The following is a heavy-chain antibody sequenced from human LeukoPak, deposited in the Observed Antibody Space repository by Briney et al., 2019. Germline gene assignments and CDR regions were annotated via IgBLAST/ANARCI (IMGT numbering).Heavy chain of an antibody. D-gene: IGHD3-3*01. J-gene: IGHJ4*02. CDR1: GFTLSSYG. CDR2: ISGGGGST. Sequence: GGSLRLSCAASGFTLSSYGMSWVRQAPGKGLEWVSAISGGGGSTFYADSVKGRFTISRDNSKNTLYLQMNSLRAGDTAVYYCAKIKGASLERITIFGVVPLYFDYWGQGTLVTVSS. V-gene: IGHV3-23*01. CDR3: AKIKGASLERITIFGVVPLYFDY.